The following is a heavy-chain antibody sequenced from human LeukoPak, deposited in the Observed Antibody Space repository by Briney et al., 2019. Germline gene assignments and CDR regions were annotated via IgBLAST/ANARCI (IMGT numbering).Heavy chain of an antibody. V-gene: IGHV3-23*01. CDR3: AELVTLNF. CDR2: VSASGSSR. Sequence: GGSLRLSCAASGFTFNTYTMNWVRQAPGKGLEWVSGVSASGSSRFYADSVKGRFTVSRDNSKNTLYLQMNSLRVEDTAVYYCAELVTLNFWGQGTLVTVSS. CDR1: GFTFNTYT. J-gene: IGHJ4*02. D-gene: IGHD2-21*02.